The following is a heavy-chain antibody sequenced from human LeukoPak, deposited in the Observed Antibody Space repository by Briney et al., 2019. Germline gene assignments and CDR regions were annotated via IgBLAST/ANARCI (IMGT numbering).Heavy chain of an antibody. Sequence: GGSLRLSCAAHVFTFTNFGMHGVRQAPGKGLEWVAVIWNDGRNKYYADSVKGRFTISRDNSKNTVYLQMNILRAEDTAVYHCVRDARGEVAATLDVWGQGTTVTVSS. J-gene: IGHJ6*02. CDR3: VRDARGEVAATLDV. V-gene: IGHV3-33*08. CDR2: IWNDGRNK. CDR1: VFTFTNFG. D-gene: IGHD6-19*01.